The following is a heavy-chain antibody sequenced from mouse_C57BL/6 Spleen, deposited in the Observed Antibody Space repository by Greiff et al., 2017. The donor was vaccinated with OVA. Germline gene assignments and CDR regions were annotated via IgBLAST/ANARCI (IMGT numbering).Heavy chain of an antibody. Sequence: DVHLVESGEGLVKPGGSLKLSCAASGFTFSSYAMSWVRQTPEKRLEWVAYISSGGDYIYYADTVKGRFTISRDNARNTLYLQMSSLKSEDTAMYYCTRERGGYYAMDYWGQGTSVTVSS. CDR1: GFTFSSYA. J-gene: IGHJ4*01. CDR3: TRERGGYYAMDY. CDR2: ISSGGDYI. V-gene: IGHV5-9-1*02.